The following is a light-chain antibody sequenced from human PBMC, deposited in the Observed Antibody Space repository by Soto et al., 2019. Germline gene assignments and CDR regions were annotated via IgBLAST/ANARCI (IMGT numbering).Light chain of an antibody. CDR2: GNS. J-gene: IGLJ2*01. Sequence: QSVLTQPPSVSGAPGQRVTISCTGSSSNIGAGYDVHWYQQLPGAAPKLLIYGNSNRPSGVPDRFSGSKSGTSASLAITGLQAEDEADYYCQSYDSSLDVVFGGETNLTVL. V-gene: IGLV1-40*01. CDR3: QSYDSSLDVV. CDR1: SSNIGAGYD.